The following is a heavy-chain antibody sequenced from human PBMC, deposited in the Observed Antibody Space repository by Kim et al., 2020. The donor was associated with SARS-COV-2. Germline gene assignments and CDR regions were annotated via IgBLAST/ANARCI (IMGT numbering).Heavy chain of an antibody. V-gene: IGHV3-21*01. D-gene: IGHD4-17*01. Sequence: GGSLRLSCAASGFTFSSYSMNWVRQAPGKGLEWVSSISSSSSYIYYADSVKGRFTISRDNAKNSLYLQMNSLRAEDTAVYYCARDPTRDYGGNSGSLWGQGTLVTVSS. CDR1: GFTFSSYS. J-gene: IGHJ4*02. CDR2: ISSSSSYI. CDR3: ARDPTRDYGGNSGSL.